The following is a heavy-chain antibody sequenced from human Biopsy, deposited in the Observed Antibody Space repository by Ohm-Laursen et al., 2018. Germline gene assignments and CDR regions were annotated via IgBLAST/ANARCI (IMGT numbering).Heavy chain of an antibody. CDR1: GGSLSSYS. D-gene: IGHD1-14*01. CDR2: IYTSGIT. Sequence: SETLSFTCTVPGGSLSSYSWSWIRQPAGKGLEWIGQIYTSGITNYNPSLKSRVTMSVDTSKNKFSLRVSSVTAADTAVYYCARDRDRRGWFDPWGQGTLVTVSS. V-gene: IGHV4-4*07. CDR3: ARDRDRRGWFDP. J-gene: IGHJ5*02.